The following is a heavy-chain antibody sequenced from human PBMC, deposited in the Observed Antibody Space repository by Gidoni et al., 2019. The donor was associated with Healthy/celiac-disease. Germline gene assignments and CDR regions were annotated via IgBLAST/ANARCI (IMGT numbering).Heavy chain of an antibody. D-gene: IGHD5-12*01. Sequence: QLQLQESGPGLVKPSETLSLTCTVSGGSISSSSYYWGWIRQPPGKGLEWIGSIYYSGSTYYNPSLKSRVTISVDTSKNQFSLKLSSVTAADTAVYYCARLGYDWFDFDYWGQGTLVTVSS. CDR2: IYYSGST. CDR3: ARLGYDWFDFDY. J-gene: IGHJ4*02. V-gene: IGHV4-39*01. CDR1: GGSISSSSYY.